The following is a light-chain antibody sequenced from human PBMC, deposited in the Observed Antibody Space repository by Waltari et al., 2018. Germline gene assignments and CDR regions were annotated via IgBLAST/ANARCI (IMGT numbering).Light chain of an antibody. CDR2: WAS. Sequence: DIVMTQSPDSLAVSLGERATINCKSSQSLLWSFNNNNYLAWYQQKPGQPPKLLIHWASTRATVGPDRFSGSGSGADFTLTISSLQAEDVAVYYCQQYYSTPPTFGQGTKLEIK. V-gene: IGKV4-1*01. CDR3: QQYYSTPPT. CDR1: QSLLWSFNNNNY. J-gene: IGKJ2*01.